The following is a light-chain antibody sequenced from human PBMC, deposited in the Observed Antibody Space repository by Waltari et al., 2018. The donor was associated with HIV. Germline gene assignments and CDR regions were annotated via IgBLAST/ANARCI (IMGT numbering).Light chain of an antibody. V-gene: IGKV1-33*01. CDR2: DVS. CDR1: QDIRNF. J-gene: IGKJ4*01. Sequence: DIQMTQSPSSLSASVGDSVTITCQASQDIRNFLSWYQQKSGKAPNLLIYDVSNLETGVPSRFSGSGSGTQFNFTISSLQPEDFATYYCQQFDTLPLTFGGGTRVEIK. CDR3: QQFDTLPLT.